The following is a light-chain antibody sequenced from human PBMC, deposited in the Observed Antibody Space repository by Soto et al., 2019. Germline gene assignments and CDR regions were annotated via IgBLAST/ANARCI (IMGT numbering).Light chain of an antibody. CDR2: KAS. Sequence: DIQMTQSPSTLSASVGDRVTITCRASQSISSWLAWYQQKPGKAPKVLIQKASSLESGVPSRFSCSGSGTLFTLTFISPHPDDLPTYHCLQYCISPLTFGGGTKVEIQ. V-gene: IGKV1-5*03. J-gene: IGKJ4*01. CDR1: QSISSW. CDR3: LQYCISPLT.